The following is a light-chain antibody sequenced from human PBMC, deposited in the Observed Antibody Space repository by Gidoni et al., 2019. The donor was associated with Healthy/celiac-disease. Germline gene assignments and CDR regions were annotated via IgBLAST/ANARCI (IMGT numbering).Light chain of an antibody. CDR3: QQYYRTRT. CDR1: KSVLYSSNNKNY. V-gene: IGKV4-1*01. J-gene: IGKJ1*01. CDR2: WAS. Sequence: DLVMTQSPDSLAVSLGERATINCKSSKSVLYSSNNKNYLAWYQQKPGKPPKLLIYWASTRESGVPDRFSGSGSGTDFTLTISSLKAEDVAVYYCQQYYRTRTFXQXTKVEIK.